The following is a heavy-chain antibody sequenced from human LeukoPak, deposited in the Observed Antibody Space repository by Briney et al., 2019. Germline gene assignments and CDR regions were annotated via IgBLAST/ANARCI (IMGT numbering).Heavy chain of an antibody. CDR2: IYHSGST. CDR1: GGSISSGGYS. D-gene: IGHD4-17*01. J-gene: IGHJ5*02. Sequence: SETLSLTCAVSGGSISSGGYSWSWIRQPPGKGLEWIGYIYHSGSTYYNPSLKSRVTISVDRSKNQFSLKLSSVTAADTAVYYCARAEVCGDSGIDPWGQGTLVTVSS. V-gene: IGHV4-30-2*01. CDR3: ARAEVCGDSGIDP.